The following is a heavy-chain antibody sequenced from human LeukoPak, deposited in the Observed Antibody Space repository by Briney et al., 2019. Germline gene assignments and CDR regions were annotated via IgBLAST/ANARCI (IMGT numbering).Heavy chain of an antibody. D-gene: IGHD6-13*01. CDR1: GFTFSSYG. Sequence: GGSLRLSCAASGFTFSSYGLHWVRQAPGKGLEWVAVISYDGSNKYYADSVKGRFTISRDNSKNTLYLQMNSLRAEDTAVYYCAKPREGSSSWYAAGWGQGTLATVSS. CDR3: AKPREGSSSWYAAG. V-gene: IGHV3-30*18. CDR2: ISYDGSNK. J-gene: IGHJ4*02.